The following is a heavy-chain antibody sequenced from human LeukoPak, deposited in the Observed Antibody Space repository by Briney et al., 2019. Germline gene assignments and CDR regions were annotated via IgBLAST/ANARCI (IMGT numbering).Heavy chain of an antibody. CDR1: GYTLTELS. Sequence: ASVKVSCKVSGYTLTELSMHWVRQAPGKGLEWMGGFDPEDGETIYAQRFQGRVTMTEDPSTDTAYMDLSSLRSEDTAVYYCATDLSNPIFDSWGQGTLVTVSS. CDR3: ATDLSNPIFDS. V-gene: IGHV1-24*01. CDR2: FDPEDGET. J-gene: IGHJ4*02.